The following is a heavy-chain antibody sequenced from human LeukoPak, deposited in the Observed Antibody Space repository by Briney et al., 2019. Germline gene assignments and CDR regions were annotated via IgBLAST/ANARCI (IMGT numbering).Heavy chain of an antibody. CDR2: ISWNTGNI. V-gene: IGHV3-9*01. Sequence: PGRSLRLSCAASGFTFGDYAMHWVRQTPGRGLEWVSGISWNTGNIGYADSVKGRFTISKNNAKNSLYLQMNSLRAEDTALYYCAKGYCSSTSCYPDAGFDYWGQGTPVTVSS. CDR1: GFTFGDYA. D-gene: IGHD2-2*01. CDR3: AKGYCSSTSCYPDAGFDY. J-gene: IGHJ4*02.